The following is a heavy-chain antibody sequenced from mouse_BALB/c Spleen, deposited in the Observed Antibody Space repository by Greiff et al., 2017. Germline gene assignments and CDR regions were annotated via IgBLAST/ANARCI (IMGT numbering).Heavy chain of an antibody. CDR2: IDPYNGGT. CDR3: ARGLRREDYYAMDY. Sequence: EVQLQESGPELGKPGASVKISCKASGYSFTGYNMYWVKQSHRKSLEWIGYIDPYNGGTSYNQKSKGKATLTVDKSSSTAYMHLNSLTSEDSAIYYCARGLRREDYYAMDYWGQGTSVTVSS. CDR1: GYSFTGYN. V-gene: IGHV1S135*01. D-gene: IGHD2-4*01. J-gene: IGHJ4*01.